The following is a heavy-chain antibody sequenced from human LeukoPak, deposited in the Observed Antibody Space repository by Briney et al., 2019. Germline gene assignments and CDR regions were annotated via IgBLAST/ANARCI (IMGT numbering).Heavy chain of an antibody. Sequence: QAGGSLRLSCAASGFALSSYAMSWVRQAPGKGLEWVSATSSSDAGTYHAESVRGRFTISRDNSKNTLYLQMNSLRAEDTAVYYCAKEPITMIVLGDAFDIWGQGTMVTVSS. V-gene: IGHV3-23*01. J-gene: IGHJ3*02. D-gene: IGHD3-22*01. CDR2: TSSSDAGT. CDR1: GFALSSYA. CDR3: AKEPITMIVLGDAFDI.